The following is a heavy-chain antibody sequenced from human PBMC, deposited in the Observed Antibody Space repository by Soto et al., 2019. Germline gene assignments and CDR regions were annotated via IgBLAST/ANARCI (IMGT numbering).Heavy chain of an antibody. CDR1: GFTFSRYT. D-gene: IGHD4-17*01. V-gene: IGHV3-30-3*01. Sequence: QVQLVESGGGVVQPGRSLRLSCAASGFTFSRYTMHWVRQAPGKGLEWVAVTSDDGSTKYDADAVKGRFTISRDNNNNTLFLQVNSLRTDDTAVYYCAKDGGFDYGFWYFDLWGRGTLVTVSS. J-gene: IGHJ2*01. CDR2: TSDDGSTK. CDR3: AKDGGFDYGFWYFDL.